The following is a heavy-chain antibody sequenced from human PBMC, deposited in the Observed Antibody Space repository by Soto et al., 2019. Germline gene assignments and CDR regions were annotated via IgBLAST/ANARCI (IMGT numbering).Heavy chain of an antibody. Sequence: SETLSLTCAVSGGSISSGGYSWSWIRQPPGKGLEWIGYIYHSGSTYYNPSLKSRVTISVDRSKNQFSLKLSSVTAADTAVYYCARGSDYYDSTPQPYYFDYWGQGTLVTVSS. CDR3: ARGSDYYDSTPQPYYFDY. CDR2: IYHSGST. CDR1: GGSISSGGYS. J-gene: IGHJ4*02. V-gene: IGHV4-30-2*01. D-gene: IGHD3-22*01.